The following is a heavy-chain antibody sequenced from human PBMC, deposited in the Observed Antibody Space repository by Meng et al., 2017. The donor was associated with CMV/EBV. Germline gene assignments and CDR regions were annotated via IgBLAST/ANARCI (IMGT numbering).Heavy chain of an antibody. J-gene: IGHJ4*02. D-gene: IGHD3-10*01. V-gene: IGHV3-53*01. Sequence: GGSLRLSCAASGFTVSSNYMSWVRQAPGKGLEWVSVIYIGGSTYYPDSVKGRFTISRDNSKNTLYLQMNSLRAEDTAVYYCARVATMVRGVIDYWGQGTLVTVSS. CDR1: GFTVSSNY. CDR2: IYIGGST. CDR3: ARVATMVRGVIDY.